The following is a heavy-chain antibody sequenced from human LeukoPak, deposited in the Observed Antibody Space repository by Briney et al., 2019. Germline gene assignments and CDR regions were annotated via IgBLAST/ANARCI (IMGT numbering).Heavy chain of an antibody. D-gene: IGHD3-10*01. J-gene: IGHJ4*02. CDR1: AFTFRSYW. V-gene: IGHV3-7*01. CDR3: ARARSPTYWGGCNL. Sequence: GGSLRLSCAASAFTFRSYWMSWVRQAPGKGLEWVANIDQDGNEIHYVDSVKGRFTISRDNPKNSLYLQMNSLRAEDTAVYYCARARSPTYWGGCNLWGQGTLVTVSS. CDR2: IDQDGNEI.